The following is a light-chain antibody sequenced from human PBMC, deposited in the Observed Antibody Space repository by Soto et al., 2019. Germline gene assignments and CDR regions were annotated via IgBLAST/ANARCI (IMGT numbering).Light chain of an antibody. CDR2: GAS. V-gene: IGKV3-20*01. CDR3: QQYNNWPPIT. Sequence: EIVLTQSPGTLSLSPGERATLSCRASQSVSSGYLAWYQQKPGQAPRLLIYGASNRATGIPDRFSGSGSGTEFTLTISSLQSEDFAVYYCQQYNNWPPITFGQGTRLEIK. J-gene: IGKJ5*01. CDR1: QSVSSGY.